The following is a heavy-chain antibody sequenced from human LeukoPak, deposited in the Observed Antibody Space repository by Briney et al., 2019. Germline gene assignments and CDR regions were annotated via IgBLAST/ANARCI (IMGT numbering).Heavy chain of an antibody. CDR1: GYSISSSNW. Sequence: SETLSLTCAVSGYSISSSNWWGWIRQPPGKGLEWIGYIYYSGSIYYNPSLKSRVTMSVDTSKNQFSLKLSSVTAADTAVYYCARQIVVAPTHYYYYMDVWGKGTTVTVSS. CDR3: ARQIVVAPTHYYYYMDV. CDR2: IYYSGSI. D-gene: IGHD3-22*01. J-gene: IGHJ6*03. V-gene: IGHV4-28*05.